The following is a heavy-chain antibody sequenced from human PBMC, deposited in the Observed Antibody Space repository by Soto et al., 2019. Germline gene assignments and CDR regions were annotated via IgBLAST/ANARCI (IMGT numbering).Heavy chain of an antibody. CDR1: GFTFSSYA. CDR3: ARDVASYSIGWYGMDV. J-gene: IGHJ6*02. Sequence: QVQLVESGGGVVQPGMSLRLSCATSGFTFSSYAMHWVRQAPGKGLEWVAVISNEGSKNYYADSAKGRFTIARDNSKNTLHLQTNSLRAEDTAVYYCARDVASYSIGWYGMDVWGQGTTVTVSS. CDR2: ISNEGSKN. V-gene: IGHV3-30-3*01. D-gene: IGHD6-19*01.